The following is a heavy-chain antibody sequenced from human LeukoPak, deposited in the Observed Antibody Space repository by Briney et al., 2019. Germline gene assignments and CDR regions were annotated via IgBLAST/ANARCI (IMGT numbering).Heavy chain of an antibody. V-gene: IGHV4-39*07. Sequence: SETLSLTCTVSGGSITGSHYYWGWIRQPPGKGLEWIGNIYYSGSIYYNPSLKSRVTISVDTSKNQFSLKLSSVTAADTAVYYCARASGYYNPPYYYYYYMDVWGKGTTVTVSS. J-gene: IGHJ6*03. CDR3: ARASGYYNPPYYYYYYMDV. D-gene: IGHD3-3*01. CDR2: IYYSGSI. CDR1: GGSITGSHYY.